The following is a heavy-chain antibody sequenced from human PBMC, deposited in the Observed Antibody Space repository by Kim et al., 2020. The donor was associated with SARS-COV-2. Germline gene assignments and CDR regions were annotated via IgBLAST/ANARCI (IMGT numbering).Heavy chain of an antibody. CDR3: ARGERASSSGWYYSPFDY. CDR1: GFTFSSYA. D-gene: IGHD6-19*01. Sequence: GGSLRLSCAASGFTFSSYAMHWVRQAPGKGLEWVAVISYDGSNKYYADSVKGRFTISRDNSKNTLYLQMNSLRAEDTAVYYCARGERASSSGWYYSPFDYWGQGTLVTVSS. CDR2: ISYDGSNK. J-gene: IGHJ4*02. V-gene: IGHV3-30*04.